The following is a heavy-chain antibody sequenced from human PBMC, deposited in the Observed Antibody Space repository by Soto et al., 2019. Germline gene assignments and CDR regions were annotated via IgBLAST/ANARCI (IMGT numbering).Heavy chain of an antibody. CDR2: ISYDGGDK. Sequence: QVQLVESGGGVVQPGRSLRLSCAASGFTFSSYTMHWVRQTPGRGLEWVADISYDGGDKYYADSVKGRFTISRDNSKNTLYLQINSLRAEDTSVYYCAREDSLAVVAPGYWGQGILVTVSS. J-gene: IGHJ4*02. CDR3: AREDSLAVVAPGY. V-gene: IGHV3-30-3*01. CDR1: GFTFSSYT. D-gene: IGHD3-22*01.